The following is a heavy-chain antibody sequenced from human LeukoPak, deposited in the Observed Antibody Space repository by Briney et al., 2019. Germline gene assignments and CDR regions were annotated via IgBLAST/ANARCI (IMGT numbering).Heavy chain of an antibody. Sequence: SETLSLTCTVSGGSISSSSYYWGWIRQPPGKGLEWIGSIYYSGSTNYNPSLKSRVTISVDTSKNQFSLKLSSVTAADTAVYYCASGIAVAGTGDAFDIWGQGTMVTVSS. CDR3: ASGIAVAGTGDAFDI. D-gene: IGHD6-19*01. J-gene: IGHJ3*02. CDR1: GGSISSSSYY. V-gene: IGHV4-39*07. CDR2: IYYSGST.